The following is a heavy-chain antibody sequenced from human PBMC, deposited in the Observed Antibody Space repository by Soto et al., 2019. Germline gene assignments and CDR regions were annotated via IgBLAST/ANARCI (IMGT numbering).Heavy chain of an antibody. Sequence: QVQLQESGPGLVKASQTLSLTCTVSGGSVSSYGYYWTWIRQHPGLGLEWIGHISYSGSTHHNPSLKSRVSTSVDTYKNQFSLNMTSVTAADTAVYYCARGRPYFDPLSGYSSRIRDFDYWGQGTLVTVSS. V-gene: IGHV4-31*03. CDR3: ARGRPYFDPLSGYSSRIRDFDY. J-gene: IGHJ4*02. CDR2: ISYSGST. CDR1: GGSVSSYGYY. D-gene: IGHD3-3*01.